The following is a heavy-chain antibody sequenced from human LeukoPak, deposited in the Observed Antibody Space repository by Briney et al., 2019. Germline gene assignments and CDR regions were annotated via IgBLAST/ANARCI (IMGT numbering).Heavy chain of an antibody. Sequence: PSETLSLTCTVSGGSISSYYWSWIRQPPGKGLEWIGYIYYSGSTNYNPSLKSRVTISVDTSKNQFSLKLSSVTAADTAVYYCARVLGSSPAGSFDPWGQGTLVTVSS. J-gene: IGHJ5*02. V-gene: IGHV4-59*01. CDR2: IYYSGST. CDR3: ARVLGSSPAGSFDP. D-gene: IGHD6-6*01. CDR1: GGSISSYY.